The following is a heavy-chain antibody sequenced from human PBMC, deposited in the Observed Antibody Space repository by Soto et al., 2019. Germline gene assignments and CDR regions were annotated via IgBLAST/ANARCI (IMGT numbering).Heavy chain of an antibody. CDR2: IPQDGVDG. Sequence: PGGSLRLSCEVSGFIFSMYSMSWVRQTPGKGLEWVAKIPQDGVDGHYADAVKGRFTISRDNGKNSLYLQMNNLRAEDTAVYYCARDHLILPAHDFFYGSDVLGRGATLTVSS. D-gene: IGHD2-15*01. CDR3: ARDHLILPAHDFFYGSDV. V-gene: IGHV3-7*03. CDR1: GFIFSMYS. J-gene: IGHJ6*02.